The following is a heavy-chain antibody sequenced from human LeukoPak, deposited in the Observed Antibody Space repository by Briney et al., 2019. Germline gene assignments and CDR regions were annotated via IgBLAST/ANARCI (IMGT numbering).Heavy chain of an antibody. CDR2: ISSSSSYI. V-gene: IGHV3-21*01. CDR3: AREASGYSYGLDAFDI. J-gene: IGHJ3*02. Sequence: GGSLRLSCAASGFTFSSYSMNWVRQAPGKGLEWVSSISSSSSYIYYADSVKGRFTISRDNAKNSLYLQMNSLRGEDTAVYYCAREASGYSYGLDAFDIWGQGTTVTVSS. CDR1: GFTFSSYS. D-gene: IGHD5-18*01.